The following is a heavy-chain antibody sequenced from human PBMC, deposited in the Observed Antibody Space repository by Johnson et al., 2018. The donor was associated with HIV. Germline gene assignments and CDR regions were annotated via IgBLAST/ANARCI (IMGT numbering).Heavy chain of an antibody. CDR2: INQDGSET. CDR1: QFTFNNFW. V-gene: IGHV3-7*05. D-gene: IGHD3-3*01. CDR3: ARDPIRYDFWSGYLADAFDI. J-gene: IGHJ3*02. Sequence: VQLVESGGGVVQPGGSLRLSCAASQFTFNNFWMNWVRQAPGKGLEWVANINQDGSETYYLDSIKGRFTIYRDNAKNSLFLQMNSLRADDTALYYCARDPIRYDFWSGYLADAFDIWGQGTMVTVSS.